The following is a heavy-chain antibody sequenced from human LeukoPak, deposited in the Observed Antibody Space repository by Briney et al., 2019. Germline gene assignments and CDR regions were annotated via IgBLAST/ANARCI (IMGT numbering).Heavy chain of an antibody. Sequence: SEALSLTCTVCGGSISRHYWSWIRQPPGRGLEGMGYIYYSGSTNYNPSLKRRVTMSVATSKHQFSLKLSSVTAADTAVYYCARGDLFDYYDSSGYYYGAFDIWGQGTMVTVSS. CDR3: ARGDLFDYYDSSGYYYGAFDI. D-gene: IGHD3-22*01. CDR1: GGSISRHY. V-gene: IGHV4-59*11. J-gene: IGHJ3*02. CDR2: IYYSGST.